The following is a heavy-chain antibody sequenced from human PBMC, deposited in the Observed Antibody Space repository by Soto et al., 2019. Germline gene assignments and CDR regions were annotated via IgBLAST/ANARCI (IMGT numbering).Heavy chain of an antibody. CDR3: AREKTYDFDGTWFDP. D-gene: IGHD3-3*01. CDR1: GGSISSGGYS. Sequence: QLQLQESGSGLVKPSQTLSLTCAVSGGSISSGGYSWSWIRQPPGKGLEWIGYIYHSGSTYYNPSLRSRVTISVDKSKTHFSLQLTSVTAADTAVYYCAREKTYDFDGTWFDPWGQGTLVTVSS. V-gene: IGHV4-30-2*01. CDR2: IYHSGST. J-gene: IGHJ5*02.